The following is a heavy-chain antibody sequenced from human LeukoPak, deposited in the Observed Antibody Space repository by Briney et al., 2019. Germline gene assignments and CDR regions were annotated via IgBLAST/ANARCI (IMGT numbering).Heavy chain of an antibody. V-gene: IGHV4-39*07. J-gene: IGHJ5*02. CDR3: ARDNRDYYDSSGTNWFDP. CDR1: GGSISSSSYY. Sequence: NASETLSLTCTVSGGSISSSSYYWGWIRQPPGKGLEWIGSIYYSGSTYYNPSLKSRVTISVDTSKNQFSLKLSSVTAADTAVYYCARDNRDYYDSSGTNWFDPWGQGTLVTVSS. CDR2: IYYSGST. D-gene: IGHD3-22*01.